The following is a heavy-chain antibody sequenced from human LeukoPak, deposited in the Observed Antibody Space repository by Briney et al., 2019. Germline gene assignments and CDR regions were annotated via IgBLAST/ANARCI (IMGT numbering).Heavy chain of an antibody. CDR1: GFTLSSYV. D-gene: IGHD2-2*01. CDR2: ISGSGDNT. J-gene: IGHJ4*02. CDR3: TASDHRYCSSTGCHIDF. V-gene: IGHV3-23*01. Sequence: PGGSLRLSCAASGFTLSSYVMHWVRQAPGKGLEWISSISGSGDNTYYADSVKGRFTISRDNSQNTLYLQMNSLRAEDTAVYYCTASDHRYCSSTGCHIDFWGQGTLVTVSS.